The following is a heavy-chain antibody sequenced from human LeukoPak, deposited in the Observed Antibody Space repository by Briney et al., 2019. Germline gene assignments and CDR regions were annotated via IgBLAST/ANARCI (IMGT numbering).Heavy chain of an antibody. CDR1: GFTFSNYA. CDR3: AKQWVDC. J-gene: IGHJ4*02. V-gene: IGHV3-23*01. D-gene: IGHD1-26*01. CDR2: ISESGDTT. Sequence: GGSLRLSCAASGFTFSNYAMNWVRQAPGKGLEWVSSISESGDTTHYADSVKGRFTISRDNAQNKLYLQMNTLRAEDTALYYCAKQWVDCWGQGTRVTVSS.